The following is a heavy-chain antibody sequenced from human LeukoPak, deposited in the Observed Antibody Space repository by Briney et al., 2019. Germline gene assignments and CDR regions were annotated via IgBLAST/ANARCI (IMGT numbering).Heavy chain of an antibody. J-gene: IGHJ4*02. CDR3: AREWDSGSYYLGYFDY. CDR2: IRNKANSYTT. CDR1: GFTFNDHY. V-gene: IGHV3-72*01. Sequence: GGSLRLSCAASGFTFNDHYMDWVRQAPGKGLEWVGRIRNKANSYTTEYAASVKGRFTISRDDSKNSLYLQMNSLKCEDTAVYYCAREWDSGSYYLGYFDYWGQGTLVTVSS. D-gene: IGHD1-26*01.